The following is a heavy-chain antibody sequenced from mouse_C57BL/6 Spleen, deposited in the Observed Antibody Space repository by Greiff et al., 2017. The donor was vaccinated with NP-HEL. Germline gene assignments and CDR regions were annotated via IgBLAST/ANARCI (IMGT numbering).Heavy chain of an antibody. CDR3: ARHELTYAMDY. V-gene: IGHV5-9*01. CDR1: GFTFSSYT. Sequence: EVQLVESGGGLVKPGGSLKLSCAASGFTFSSYTMSWVRQTPEKRLEWVATISGGGGNTYYPDSVKGRFTISRDNAKNTLYLQTSSLRSEDTALYYCARHELTYAMDYWGQGTSVTVSS. CDR2: ISGGGGNT. J-gene: IGHJ4*01. D-gene: IGHD4-1*01.